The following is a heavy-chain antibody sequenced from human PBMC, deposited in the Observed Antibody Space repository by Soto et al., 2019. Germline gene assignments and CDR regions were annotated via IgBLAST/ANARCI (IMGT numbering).Heavy chain of an antibody. V-gene: IGHV5-10-1*01. CDR1: GYSFAGYW. Sequence: PGESLKIACNGSGYSFAGYWITWVRRKPGKGLEWMGRIDPSDSQTYYSPSFRGHVTISATKSITTVFLQWSSLRASDTAMYYCARQIYDSDTGPNFQYYFDSWGQGTPVTSPQ. J-gene: IGHJ4*02. CDR3: ARQIYDSDTGPNFQYYFDS. D-gene: IGHD3-22*01. CDR2: IDPSDSQT.